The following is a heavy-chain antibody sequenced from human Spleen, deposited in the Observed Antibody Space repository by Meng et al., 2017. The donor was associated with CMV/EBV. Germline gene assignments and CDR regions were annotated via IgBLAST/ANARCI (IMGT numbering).Heavy chain of an antibody. CDR1: YTLTSYY. CDR3: ARGQTKSDIVVVPAYSA. CDR2: INPSGGST. Sequence: YTLTSYYMHWVRQAPGQGLEWMGIINPSGGSTSYAQKFQGRVTMTRDTSTSTVYMELSSLRSEDTAVYYCARGQTKSDIVVVPAYSAWGQGTLVTVSS. V-gene: IGHV1-46*01. J-gene: IGHJ5*02. D-gene: IGHD2-2*01.